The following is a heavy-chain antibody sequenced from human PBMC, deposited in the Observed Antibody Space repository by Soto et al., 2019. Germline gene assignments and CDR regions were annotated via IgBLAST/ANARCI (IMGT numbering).Heavy chain of an antibody. V-gene: IGHV3-30*04. J-gene: IGHJ6*02. D-gene: IGHD3-10*01. CDR1: AFIFSNYS. Sequence: GGSLTLACVAFAFIFSNYSMHWVRQAPGKGLEWVAAISGDGIKKSYADSVKGRATLSRDNAKNTLYLQMDNLRAEDTAVYFCGRDLGGSGTPLEYYGMDVWGRGTTVTVSS. CDR2: ISGDGIKK. CDR3: GRDLGGSGTPLEYYGMDV.